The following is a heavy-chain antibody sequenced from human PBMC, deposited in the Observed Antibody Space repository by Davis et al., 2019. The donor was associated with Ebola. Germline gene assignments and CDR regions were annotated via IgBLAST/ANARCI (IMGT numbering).Heavy chain of an antibody. Sequence: GESLKISCTASGFTFGDYAMSWFRQAPGKGLEWVSYISSSGSTIYYADSVKGRFTISRDNAKNSLYLQTNSLRAEDTAVYYCARNLKVPKGYYYGMDVWGQGTTVTVSS. CDR2: ISSSGSTI. V-gene: IGHV3-11*01. CDR3: ARNLKVPKGYYYGMDV. J-gene: IGHJ6*02. CDR1: GFTFGDYA. D-gene: IGHD2-2*01.